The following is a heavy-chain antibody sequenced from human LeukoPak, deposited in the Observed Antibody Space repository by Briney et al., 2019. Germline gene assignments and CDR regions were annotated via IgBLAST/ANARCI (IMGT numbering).Heavy chain of an antibody. CDR3: ARGDKDGYTLDFDY. CDR2: IIPIFGTA. CDR1: GGTFSSYA. V-gene: IGHV1-69*13. J-gene: IGHJ4*02. D-gene: IGHD5-24*01. Sequence: SVKVSCKASGGTFSSYAISWVRQAPGQGLEWMGGIIPIFGTANYAQKFQGRVTITADESTSTAYMELGSLRSEDTAVYYCARGDKDGYTLDFDYWGQGTLVTVSS.